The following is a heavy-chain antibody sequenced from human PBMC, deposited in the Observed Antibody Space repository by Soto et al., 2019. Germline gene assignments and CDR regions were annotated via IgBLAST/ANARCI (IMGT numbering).Heavy chain of an antibody. Sequence: QVQLVESGGGVVQPGRSLRLACAASGFTFSSYVMHWVRQARGKGLEWVAVISYDGNNKYYADSVKGRFTITRDNSKNTRYLQMTSLIAADTAVYYCASDPRGRKAIVVGYLDLWGRGTLVTVSS. CDR1: GFTFSSYV. CDR2: ISYDGNNK. CDR3: ASDPRGRKAIVVGYLDL. J-gene: IGHJ2*01. V-gene: IGHV3-30-3*01. D-gene: IGHD3-16*02.